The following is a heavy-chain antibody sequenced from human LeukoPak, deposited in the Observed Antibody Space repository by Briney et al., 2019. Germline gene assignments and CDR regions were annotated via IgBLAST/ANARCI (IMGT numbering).Heavy chain of an antibody. CDR1: GGTFSSYA. CDR3: ARGPDIVVVVAATPDYYYYMDV. V-gene: IGHV1-69*05. J-gene: IGHJ6*03. D-gene: IGHD2-15*01. CDR2: IIPIFGTA. Sequence: SVKVSCKASGGTFSSYAISWVRQAPGQGLEWMGGIIPIFGTANYAQKFQGRVTITTDESTSTAYMELSSLRSEDTAVYYCARGPDIVVVVAATPDYYYYMDVWGKGTTVTVSS.